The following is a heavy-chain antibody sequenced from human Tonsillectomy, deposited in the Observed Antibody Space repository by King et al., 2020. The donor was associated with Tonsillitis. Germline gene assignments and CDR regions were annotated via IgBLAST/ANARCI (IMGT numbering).Heavy chain of an antibody. CDR2: INSDGTTT. CDR3: ATDLHCGRNLQVY. V-gene: IGHV3-74*01. Sequence: VQLVETGGGLVQPGGSLRLSCAASGFTFNNYWMHWVRQAPGKGLVWVSRINSDGTTTFYADSAKGRFTISRDNAKNTVYLQMNSLRVEDTAVYYCATDLHCGRNLQVYWGQGTLVTVSS. CDR1: GFTFNNYW. J-gene: IGHJ4*02. D-gene: IGHD1-26*01.